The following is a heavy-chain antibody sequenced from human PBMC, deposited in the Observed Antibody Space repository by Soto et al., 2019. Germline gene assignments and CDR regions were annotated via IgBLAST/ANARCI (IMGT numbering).Heavy chain of an antibody. CDR3: ARWWSGSRQGFDP. D-gene: IGHD3-3*01. CDR2: INPNSGGT. CDR1: GYTFTCYY. Sequence: ASVKGSCKASGYTFTCYYMHWVRQAPGQGLEWMGWINPNSGGTNYAQKFQGWVTMTRDTSISTAYMELSSVTAADTAVYYCARWWSGSRQGFDPWGQGTLVTVSS. J-gene: IGHJ5*02. V-gene: IGHV1-2*04.